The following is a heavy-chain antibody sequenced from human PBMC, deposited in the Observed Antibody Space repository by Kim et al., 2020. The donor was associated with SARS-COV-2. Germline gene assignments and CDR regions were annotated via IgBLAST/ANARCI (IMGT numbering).Heavy chain of an antibody. V-gene: IGHV1-46*01. CDR2: IIPSFGST. CDR3: ARGAGVGATYDGWFDS. Sequence: ASVKVSCKASGYTFTSYYMHWVRQAPGQGLEWMGIIIPSFGSTNYAQKFQGRVTMTTDTSTSTVYMELSSLRSEDTAVYYCARGAGVGATYDGWFDSWGQGTLVTVSS. J-gene: IGHJ5*01. CDR1: GYTFTSYY. D-gene: IGHD1-26*01.